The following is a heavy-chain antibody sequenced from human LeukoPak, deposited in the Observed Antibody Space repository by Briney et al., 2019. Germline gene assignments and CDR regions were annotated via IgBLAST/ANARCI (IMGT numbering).Heavy chain of an antibody. V-gene: IGHV1-69*05. Sequence: ASEKVSCKTSGGTFNNSAISWVRQAPGQGLEWLGGIMPLFGTAGYAHKFQGRVTITKAESTRTVYLELTSLTSDDTAVYYCARDVHGDYGSGWFDPWGQGTLVSVSS. J-gene: IGHJ5*02. CDR2: IMPLFGTA. CDR1: GGTFNNSA. CDR3: ARDVHGDYGSGWFDP. D-gene: IGHD4-17*01.